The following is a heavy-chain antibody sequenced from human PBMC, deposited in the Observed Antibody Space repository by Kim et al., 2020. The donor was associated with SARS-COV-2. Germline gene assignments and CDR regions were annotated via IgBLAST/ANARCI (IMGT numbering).Heavy chain of an antibody. J-gene: IGHJ6*02. CDR3: ARVPVQLERNFAYYYGMDV. CDR2: ISSSSSYT. Sequence: GGSLRLSCAASGFTFSDYYMSWIRQAPGKGLEWVSYISSSSSYTNYADSVKGRFTISRDNAKNSLYLQMNSLRAEDTAVYYCARVPVQLERNFAYYYGMDVWGQGTTVTVSS. V-gene: IGHV3-11*05. D-gene: IGHD1-1*01. CDR1: GFTFSDYY.